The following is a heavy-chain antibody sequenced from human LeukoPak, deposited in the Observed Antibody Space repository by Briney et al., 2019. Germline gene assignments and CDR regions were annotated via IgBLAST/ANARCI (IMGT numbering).Heavy chain of an antibody. Sequence: SETLSLTCTVSGGSISSSSYYWGWIRQPPGKGLEWIGSIYYSGSTYYNPSLKSRVTISVDTSKNQFSLKLSSVTAADTAVYYCARDLAYCGGDCPWYFDYWGQGTLVTVSS. V-gene: IGHV4-39*07. CDR3: ARDLAYCGGDCPWYFDY. CDR1: GGSISSSSYY. J-gene: IGHJ4*02. D-gene: IGHD2-21*02. CDR2: IYYSGST.